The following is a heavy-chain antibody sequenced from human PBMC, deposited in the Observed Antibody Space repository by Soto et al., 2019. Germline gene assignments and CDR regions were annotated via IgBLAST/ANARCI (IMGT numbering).Heavy chain of an antibody. CDR2: ISTRSDT. J-gene: IGHJ6*02. V-gene: IGHV3-21*04. D-gene: IGHD5-12*01. Sequence: GGSLRLSCAASEFPFTTYRMNWVRQTPGKGLEWVSSISTRSDTYYADSVKGRFTISRDNANNSVSLQMNSLRAEDTAVYYCAREETKWPRVFGLDVWGQGTTVTVSS. CDR3: AREETKWPRVFGLDV. CDR1: EFPFTTYR.